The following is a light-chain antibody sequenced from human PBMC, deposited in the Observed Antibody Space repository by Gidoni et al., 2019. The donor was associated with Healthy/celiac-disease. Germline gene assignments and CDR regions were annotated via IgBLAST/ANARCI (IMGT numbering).Light chain of an antibody. J-gene: IGKJ3*01. V-gene: IGKV3-15*01. CDR3: QQYHNWPPGIT. CDR2: GAS. Sequence: EIVMTQSPATLSVSPGERATLSCRASQSVSSNLAWYQQKPGQAPRLLIYGASTRATGIPARFSGSGSGTEFTLTISSLQSEDFAVYYCQQYHNWPPGITFGPXTNVDIK. CDR1: QSVSSN.